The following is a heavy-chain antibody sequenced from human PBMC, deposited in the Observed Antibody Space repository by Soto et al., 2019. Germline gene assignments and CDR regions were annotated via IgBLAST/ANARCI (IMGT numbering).Heavy chain of an antibody. V-gene: IGHV3-30*19. J-gene: IGHJ4*02. CDR2: KSFDGGKT. CDR3: ERVEYCGGDCFSKYFEN. CDR1: GFTFSTYV. D-gene: IGHD2-21*02. Sequence: GGSLRLSCATSGFTFSTYVMYWVRQAPGKGLEWVAVKSFDGGKTDYADSVKGRFTISRDNSRKTLFLQMDSLRLEETAVYYCERVEYCGGDCFSKYFENWGQGTRVTVSS.